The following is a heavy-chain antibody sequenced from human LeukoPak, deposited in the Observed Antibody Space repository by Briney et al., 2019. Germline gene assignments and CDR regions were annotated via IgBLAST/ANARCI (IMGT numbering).Heavy chain of an antibody. CDR1: GFTFSSYA. Sequence: GGSLRLSCAASGFTFSSYAMSWVRQAPGKGLEWVSSISSSSSYIYYADSVKGRFTISRDNAKNSLYLQMNSLRAEDTAVYYCARVIVATTRYYFDYWGQGTLVTVSS. V-gene: IGHV3-21*01. J-gene: IGHJ4*02. D-gene: IGHD5-12*01. CDR3: ARVIVATTRYYFDY. CDR2: ISSSSSYI.